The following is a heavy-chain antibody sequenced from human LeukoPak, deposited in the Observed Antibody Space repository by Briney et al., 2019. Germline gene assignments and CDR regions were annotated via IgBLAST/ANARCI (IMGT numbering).Heavy chain of an antibody. Sequence: ASVKVSCKASGYTFTSYAMHWVRQAPGQRLEWMGWSNAGNGNTKYSQEFQGRVTITRDTSASTANMELSSLRSEDMAVYYCARGSGYDFGVIDYWGQGTLVTVSS. V-gene: IGHV1-3*02. CDR3: ARGSGYDFGVIDY. J-gene: IGHJ4*02. CDR1: GYTFTSYA. CDR2: SNAGNGNT. D-gene: IGHD5-12*01.